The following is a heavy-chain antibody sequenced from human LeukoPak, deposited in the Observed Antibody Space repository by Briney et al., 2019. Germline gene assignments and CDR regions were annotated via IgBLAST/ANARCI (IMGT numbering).Heavy chain of an antibody. Sequence: PGGSLRLSCAASGFTFNTFDMHWVRQAPGKGLEWVAVIWYDGSNKYYADSVKGRFTISRDNSKDTLYLQMNSLRAEDTAVYYCARQSSATIVSAFAFWGQGTMVTVS. J-gene: IGHJ3*01. CDR3: ARQSSATIVSAFAF. CDR2: IWYDGSNK. CDR1: GFTFNTFD. D-gene: IGHD2-15*01. V-gene: IGHV3-33*01.